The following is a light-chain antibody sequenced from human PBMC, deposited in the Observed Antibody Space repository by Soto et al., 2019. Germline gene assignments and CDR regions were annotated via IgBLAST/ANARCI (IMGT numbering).Light chain of an antibody. J-gene: IGKJ5*01. CDR1: QSLLNMTGEII. Sequence: VMTQTPLSLSVSPGQPASISCTSGQSLLNMTGEIILSWYRQKPGQSPQLLIYDVSTRVSGVPDRFSGSGSGTDFTLEISRVETEDVGIYYCMQSTQLPPTFGQGTRLEIK. CDR2: DVS. V-gene: IGKV2D-29*02. CDR3: MQSTQLPPT.